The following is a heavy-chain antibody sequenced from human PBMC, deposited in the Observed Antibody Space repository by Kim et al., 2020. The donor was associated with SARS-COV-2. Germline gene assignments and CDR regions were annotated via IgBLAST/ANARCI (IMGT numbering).Heavy chain of an antibody. CDR3: ARDGPPTGTTLYYYYGMDV. D-gene: IGHD1-1*01. J-gene: IGHJ6*02. Sequence: SETLSLTCTVSGGSISSGGYYWSWIRQHPGKGLEWIGYIYYSGSTYYNPSLKSRVTISVDTSKNQFSLKLSSVTAADTAVYYCARDGPPTGTTLYYYYGMDVWGQGTTVTVSS. CDR1: GGSISSGGYY. CDR2: IYYSGST. V-gene: IGHV4-31*03.